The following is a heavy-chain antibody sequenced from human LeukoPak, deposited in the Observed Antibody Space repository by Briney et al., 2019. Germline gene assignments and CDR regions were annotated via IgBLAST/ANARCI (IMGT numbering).Heavy chain of an antibody. J-gene: IGHJ4*02. Sequence: SETLSLTCTVSGGSISSYYWSWIRQPPGKGLEWIGYIYYSGSTNYNPSLESRVTISVDTSKNQFSLKLSSVTAADTAVYYCARAGPYYDILTGYYKGYFDYWGQGTLVTVSS. CDR2: IYYSGST. D-gene: IGHD3-9*01. CDR1: GGSISSYY. CDR3: ARAGPYYDILTGYYKGYFDY. V-gene: IGHV4-59*01.